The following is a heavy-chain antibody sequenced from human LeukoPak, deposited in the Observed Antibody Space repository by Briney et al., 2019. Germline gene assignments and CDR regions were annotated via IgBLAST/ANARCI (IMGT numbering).Heavy chain of an antibody. Sequence: ASVTVSCKASGYTFTGYYMHWVRQAPGQGLEWMAWINPNSGGTNYAQKFQGRVTMTRDTSISTAYMELSRLRSDDTAVYYCARGITMVRGVIIGVYWGQGTLVTVSS. J-gene: IGHJ4*02. V-gene: IGHV1-2*02. D-gene: IGHD3-10*01. CDR2: INPNSGGT. CDR3: ARGITMVRGVIIGVY. CDR1: GYTFTGYY.